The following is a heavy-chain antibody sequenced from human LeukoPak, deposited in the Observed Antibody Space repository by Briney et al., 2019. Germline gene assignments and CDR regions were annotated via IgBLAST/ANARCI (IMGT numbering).Heavy chain of an antibody. V-gene: IGHV3-15*01. CDR1: GGSISSDNW. CDR2: IKSKTDGGTT. J-gene: IGHJ3*02. CDR3: TTDPEGSYDILTGYSDAFDI. D-gene: IGHD3-9*01. Sequence: ASETLSLTRAVSGGSISSDNWWSWVRQPPGKGLEWVGRIKSKTDGGTTDYAAPVKGRFTISRDDSKNTLYLQMNSLKTEDTAVYYCTTDPEGSYDILTGYSDAFDIWGQGTMVTVSS.